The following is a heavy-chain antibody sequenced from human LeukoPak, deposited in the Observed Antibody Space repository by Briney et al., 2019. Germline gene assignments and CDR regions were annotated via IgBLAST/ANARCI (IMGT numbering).Heavy chain of an antibody. CDR1: GGSISSYY. CDR2: IYYSGST. J-gene: IGHJ4*02. CDR3: ASPGLVFYSESY. V-gene: IGHV4-59*08. D-gene: IGHD2-21*01. Sequence: SETLSLTCTVSGGSISSYYWSWIRQPPGKGLEWIGYIYYSGSTNYNPSLKSRVTISVDTSKNPFSLKLSSVTAADTAVYYCASPGLVFYSESYWGQGTLVTVSS.